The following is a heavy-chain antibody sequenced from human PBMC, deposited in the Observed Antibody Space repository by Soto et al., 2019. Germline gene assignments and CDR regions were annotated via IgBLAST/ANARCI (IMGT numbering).Heavy chain of an antibody. CDR3: ARVSVPRDYYYGMDV. CDR1: GLTFSSYA. D-gene: IGHD3-10*01. V-gene: IGHV3-30-3*01. J-gene: IGHJ6*02. Sequence: LRLSCAASGLTFSSYAMHWVRQAPGKGLEWVAVISYDGSNKYYADSVEGRFTISRDNSKNTLYLQMNSLRAEDTAVYYCARVSVPRDYYYGMDVWGQGTTVTVSS. CDR2: ISYDGSNK.